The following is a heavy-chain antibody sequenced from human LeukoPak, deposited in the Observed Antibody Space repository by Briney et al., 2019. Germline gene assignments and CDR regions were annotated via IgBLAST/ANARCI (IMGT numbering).Heavy chain of an antibody. J-gene: IGHJ3*02. Sequence: GESLKISCKGSGYSFSSYWIGWVRQAPGQGLEWMGWISAHNGNTNYAQKLQGRVTMTTDTSTSTAYMELRSLRSDDTAVYYCARDPVRLKIVVVPAAMPACSGGSCLGAFDIWGRGTMVTVSS. CDR2: ISAHNGNT. D-gene: IGHD2-2*01. CDR3: ARDPVRLKIVVVPAAMPACSGGSCLGAFDI. V-gene: IGHV1-18*04. CDR1: GYSFSSYW.